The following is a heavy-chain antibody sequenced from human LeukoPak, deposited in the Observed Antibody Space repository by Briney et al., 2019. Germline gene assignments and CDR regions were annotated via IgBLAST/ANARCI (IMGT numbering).Heavy chain of an antibody. D-gene: IGHD1-26*01. CDR1: GGSISSDY. V-gene: IGHV4-59*01. CDR3: AMAELHDVFDI. Sequence: PSETLSLTCTVSGGSISSDYWSWIRQPPGKGLEWIGYIYYSGSTNYNPSLKSRVTISVDTSKNQFSLKLSSVTAADTAVYYCAMAELHDVFDIWGQGTKVTVSS. CDR2: IYYSGST. J-gene: IGHJ3*02.